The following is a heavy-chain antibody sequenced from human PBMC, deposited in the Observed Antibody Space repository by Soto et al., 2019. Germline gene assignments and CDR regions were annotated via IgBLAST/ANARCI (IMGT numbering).Heavy chain of an antibody. V-gene: IGHV3-30*03. CDR1: GFTFSSCG. Sequence: QVQLVESGGGVVQPGRSLRLSCAASGFTFSSCGMHWVRQAPGKGLEWVAVISYDGSKKYYADSAKGRFTISRDNSKNTLYLQMNSLRAEDTAVYYCARETASGSYYVGGVDYWGQGTLVTVSS. CDR3: ARETASGSYYVGGVDY. D-gene: IGHD1-26*01. CDR2: ISYDGSKK. J-gene: IGHJ4*02.